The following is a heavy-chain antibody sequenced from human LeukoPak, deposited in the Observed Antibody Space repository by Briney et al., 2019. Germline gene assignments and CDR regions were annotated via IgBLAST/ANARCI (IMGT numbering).Heavy chain of an antibody. Sequence: SQTLSLTCAISGDSVSRNTAGWNWIRQSPSRGLEWLGRTYYRSKWYSDFAPSVRNRITINPDTSKNQFSLKLSSVTAADTAVYYCARLQWLRSWLFDYWGQGTLVTVSS. CDR3: ARLQWLRSWLFDY. CDR1: GDSVSRNTAG. V-gene: IGHV6-1*01. J-gene: IGHJ4*02. CDR2: TYYRSKWYS. D-gene: IGHD5-12*01.